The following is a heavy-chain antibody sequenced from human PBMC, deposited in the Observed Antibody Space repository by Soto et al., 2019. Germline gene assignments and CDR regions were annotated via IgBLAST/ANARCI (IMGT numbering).Heavy chain of an antibody. V-gene: IGHV5-51*01. Sequence: GESLKISCKGSGHSFTSYWIGWVRQMPGKGLEWMGIIYPGDSDTRYSPSFQGQVTISADKSISTAYLQWSSLKASDTAMYYCASNPTEYSSGYYGNAFDIWGQGTMVTVSS. CDR3: ASNPTEYSSGYYGNAFDI. CDR2: IYPGDSDT. D-gene: IGHD3-22*01. J-gene: IGHJ3*02. CDR1: GHSFTSYW.